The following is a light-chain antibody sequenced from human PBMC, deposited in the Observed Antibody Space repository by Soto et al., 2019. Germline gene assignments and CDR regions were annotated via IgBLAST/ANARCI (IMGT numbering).Light chain of an antibody. V-gene: IGKV3D-15*01. CDR3: QQYDKWPPT. CDR1: QRGGDDY. J-gene: IGKJ1*01. Sequence: EIVFTHSLCTLSLNPEASAHLSCRASQRGGDDYLAWYQQKPGQAPILVIYGASTRATGIPDRFRGSGSGTDFTLTISSLQSGDFAVYHCQQYDKWPPTFGRGTKVDIK. CDR2: GAS.